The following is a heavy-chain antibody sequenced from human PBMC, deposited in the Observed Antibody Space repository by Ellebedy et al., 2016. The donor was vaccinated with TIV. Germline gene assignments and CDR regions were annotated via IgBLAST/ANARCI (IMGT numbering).Heavy chain of an antibody. CDR1: GFTFSSYD. J-gene: IGHJ4*02. Sequence: PGGSLRLSCAASGFTFSSYDMHWVRQAPGKGLEWVALISYVANNKYYADSVKGRFTISRENAKNSLYLQMNRLRDEDTSVYYCARPYDGGSYVPWDWGQGTLVTVSS. CDR3: ARPYDGGSYVPWD. D-gene: IGHD2-21*01. CDR2: ISYVANNK. V-gene: IGHV3-30*03.